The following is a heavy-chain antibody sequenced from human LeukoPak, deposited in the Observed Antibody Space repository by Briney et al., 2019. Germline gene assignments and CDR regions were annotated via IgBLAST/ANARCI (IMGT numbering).Heavy chain of an antibody. CDR1: GFTVSSNY. V-gene: IGHV3-53*01. J-gene: IGHJ3*02. CDR2: IYSGGST. CDR3: ARDHGDYNAFDI. D-gene: IGHD4-17*01. Sequence: PGGSLRLSCAVSGFTVSSNYMSWVRQAPGKWLEWVSVIYSGGSTYYADSVKGRFTISRDNSKNTLYLQMNSLRAEDTAVYYCARDHGDYNAFDIWGQGTMVTVSS.